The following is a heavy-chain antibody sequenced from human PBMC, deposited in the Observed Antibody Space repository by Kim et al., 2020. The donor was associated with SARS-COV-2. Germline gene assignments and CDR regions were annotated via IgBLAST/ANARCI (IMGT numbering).Heavy chain of an antibody. CDR3: AKDLLIAAAGTAPDY. CDR1: GFTFSSYG. J-gene: IGHJ4*02. V-gene: IGHV3-30*18. D-gene: IGHD6-13*01. CDR2: ISYDGSNK. Sequence: LSLTCAASGFTFSSYGMHWVRQAPGKGLEWVAVISYDGSNKYYADSVKGRFTISRDNSKNTLYLQMNSLRAEDTAVYYCAKDLLIAAAGTAPDYWGQ.